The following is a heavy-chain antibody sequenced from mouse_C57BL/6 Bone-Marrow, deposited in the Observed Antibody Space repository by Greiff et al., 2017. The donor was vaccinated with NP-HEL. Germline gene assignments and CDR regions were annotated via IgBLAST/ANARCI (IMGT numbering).Heavy chain of an antibody. Sequence: EVQVVESGGGLVKPGGSLKLSCAASGFTFSSYAMSWVRQTPEKRLEWVATISDGGSYTYYPDNVKGRFTISRDNAKNNLYLQMSHLKSEDTAMYYCARDSSYVWFAYWGQGTLVTVSA. J-gene: IGHJ3*01. V-gene: IGHV5-4*01. CDR2: ISDGGSYT. CDR1: GFTFSSYA. CDR3: ARDSSYVWFAY. D-gene: IGHD1-1*01.